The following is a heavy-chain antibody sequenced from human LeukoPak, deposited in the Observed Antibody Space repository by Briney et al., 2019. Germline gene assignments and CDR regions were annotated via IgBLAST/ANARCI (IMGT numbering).Heavy chain of an antibody. Sequence: GGSLRLSCAASGFTFSSYGMHWVRQAPGKGLEWVAVIWYDGSNKYYADSVKGRFTISRDNSKNTLYLQMNSLRAEDTAVYYCARDRGYSYGYIGCWGQGTLVTVSS. CDR3: ARDRGYSYGYIGC. CDR1: GFTFSSYG. J-gene: IGHJ4*02. D-gene: IGHD5-18*01. V-gene: IGHV3-33*01. CDR2: IWYDGSNK.